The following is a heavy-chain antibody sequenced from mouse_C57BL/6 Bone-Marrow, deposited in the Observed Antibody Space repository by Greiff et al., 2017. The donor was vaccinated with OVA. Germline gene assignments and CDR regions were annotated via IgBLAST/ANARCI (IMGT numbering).Heavy chain of an antibody. CDR2: ISSGSSTI. Sequence: EVQVVESGGGLVKPGGSLKLSCAASGFTFSDYGMHWVRQAPEKGLEWVAYISSGSSTIYYADTVKGRFTISRDNAKNTLFLQMTSLRSEDTAMYYCARDSFTGGYWGQGTTLTVSS. CDR1: GFTFSDYG. D-gene: IGHD2-12*01. CDR3: ARDSFTGGY. V-gene: IGHV5-17*01. J-gene: IGHJ2*01.